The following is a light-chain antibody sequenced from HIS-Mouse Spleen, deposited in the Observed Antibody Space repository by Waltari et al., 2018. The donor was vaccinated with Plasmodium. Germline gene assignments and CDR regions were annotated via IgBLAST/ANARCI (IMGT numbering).Light chain of an antibody. CDR1: QSVSSH. CDR3: QQRSNWPRVLT. J-gene: IGKJ4*01. CDR2: DAS. Sequence: EIVLTQSPATLSLSPGERATLPCRASQSVSSHLAWYQQKPGQAPRLPIYDASNRATGIPARFSGSGSGTDFTLTISSLEPEDFAVYYCQQRSNWPRVLTFGGGTKVEIK. V-gene: IGKV3-11*01.